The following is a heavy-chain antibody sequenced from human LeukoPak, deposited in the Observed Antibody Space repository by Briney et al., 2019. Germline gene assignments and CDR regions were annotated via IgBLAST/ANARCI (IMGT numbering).Heavy chain of an antibody. CDR2: ISCYNGNT. V-gene: IGHV1-18*01. CDR3: ATDLPTTPDYFDY. CDR1: GYTFTSYG. J-gene: IGHJ4*02. Sequence: GASVKVSCRASGYTFTSYGISWVRQAPGQGLEWMGWISCYNGNTNYAQKFQGRVTMTTDTSTSTAYMELRSLTSDDTAVYYCATDLPTTPDYFDYWGQGTLVTVSS. D-gene: IGHD1-26*01.